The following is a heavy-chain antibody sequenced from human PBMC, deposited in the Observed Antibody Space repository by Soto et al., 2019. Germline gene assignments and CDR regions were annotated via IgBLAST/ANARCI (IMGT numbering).Heavy chain of an antibody. CDR1: GYTFTGYA. D-gene: IGHD2-2*01. Sequence: ASVKVSCKASGYTFTGYAIHWVRQAPGQRLEWMGWINGGNGDTKYSQKFQGRVTITRDTSASTAYMELTSLGSEDTAIYHCARGYCSSTSCQYYFDYWGQGTLVTVSS. V-gene: IGHV1-3*01. CDR2: INGGNGDT. CDR3: ARGYCSSTSCQYYFDY. J-gene: IGHJ4*02.